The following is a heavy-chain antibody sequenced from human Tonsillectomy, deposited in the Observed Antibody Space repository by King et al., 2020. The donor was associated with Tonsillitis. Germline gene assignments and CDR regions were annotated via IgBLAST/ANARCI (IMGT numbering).Heavy chain of an antibody. D-gene: IGHD3-22*01. CDR1: GYTFTTYY. CDR2: INPTGGGT. CDR3: ARAGSSGAFDH. Sequence: QLVQSGAEVKKPGASVNLSCKASGYTFTTYYIHWVRQVPGKGLEWLGVINPTGGGTTYAQKFQGRVTMTRDTSTSTGYMELSGLRSADTAGYYCARAGSSGAFDHWGQGTLVTVSS. J-gene: IGHJ4*02. V-gene: IGHV1-46*01.